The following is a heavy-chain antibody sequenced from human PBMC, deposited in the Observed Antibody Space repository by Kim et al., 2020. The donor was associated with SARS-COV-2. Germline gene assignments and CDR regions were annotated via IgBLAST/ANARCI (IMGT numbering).Heavy chain of an antibody. V-gene: IGHV4-34*01. D-gene: IGHD6-13*01. CDR3: ARLDLRAAGDLKENFDY. J-gene: IGHJ4*02. Sequence: LKSRVTISVDTSKNQFSLKLSSVTAADTAVYYCARLDLRAAGDLKENFDYWGQGTLVTVSS.